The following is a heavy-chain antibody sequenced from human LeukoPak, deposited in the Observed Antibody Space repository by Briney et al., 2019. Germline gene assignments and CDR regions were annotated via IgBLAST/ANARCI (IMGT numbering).Heavy chain of an antibody. D-gene: IGHD2-2*02. CDR3: VATYLYAMDV. Sequence: GGSLRLSCVASGFTFSNYWMHWVRQAPGKGLVWISRINSDGSSTSYADSVKGRVTISRDNAKNTLYLQVNSPRAEDTAVYYCVATYLYAMDVWGKGTTVTVSS. CDR2: INSDGSST. J-gene: IGHJ6*04. CDR1: GFTFSNYW. V-gene: IGHV3-74*01.